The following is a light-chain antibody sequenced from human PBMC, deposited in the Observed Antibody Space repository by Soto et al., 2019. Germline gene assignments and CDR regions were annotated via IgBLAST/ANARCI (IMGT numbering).Light chain of an antibody. Sequence: AIRMTQSPSSLSASTGDRVTITCRASQDVSSYLAWYQQKPGEAPKLLIYAASTLQSAVPPRFSGSGSGTDFALTISCLQSEDFATYYCQQYYTYPITFGQGTRLEIK. V-gene: IGKV1-8*01. CDR3: QQYYTYPIT. J-gene: IGKJ5*01. CDR1: QDVSSY. CDR2: AAS.